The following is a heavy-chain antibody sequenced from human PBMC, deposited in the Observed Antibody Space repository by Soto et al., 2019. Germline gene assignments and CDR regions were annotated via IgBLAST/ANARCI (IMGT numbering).Heavy chain of an antibody. Sequence: QVQLVESGGGVVQPGRSLRLSCAASGFTFSSYGMHWVRQAPGKGLEWVAVISYDGSNKYYADSVKGRFTISRDNSKNSLYLQMNSLRAEDTAVYYCASSPEAVSLTFDYWGQGTLVTVSS. CDR3: ASSPEAVSLTFDY. V-gene: IGHV3-30*03. J-gene: IGHJ4*02. CDR1: GFTFSSYG. CDR2: ISYDGSNK.